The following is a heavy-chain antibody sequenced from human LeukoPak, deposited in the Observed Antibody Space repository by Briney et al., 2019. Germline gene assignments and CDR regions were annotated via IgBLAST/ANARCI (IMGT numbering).Heavy chain of an antibody. Sequence: GESLKISCKGSGYSFTTYWIAWVRQMPGKGLEWMGIIYPDDSDTRYRPSFQGQVTISADKSISTAYLQWSSLEASDTAMYYCARRRYCNSTSCYAGAFDIWGQGTMVTVSS. J-gene: IGHJ3*02. V-gene: IGHV5-51*01. CDR1: GYSFTTYW. D-gene: IGHD2-2*01. CDR3: ARRRYCNSTSCYAGAFDI. CDR2: IYPDDSDT.